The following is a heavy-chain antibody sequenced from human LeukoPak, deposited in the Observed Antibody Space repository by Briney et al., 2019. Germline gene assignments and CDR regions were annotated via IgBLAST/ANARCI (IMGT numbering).Heavy chain of an antibody. CDR2: IYYSGST. J-gene: IGHJ3*02. Sequence: PSGTLSLTCAVSGGSISSSNWWSWVRQHPGKGLEWIGYIYYSGSTYYNPSLKSRVTISVDTSKNQFSLKLSAVTAADTAVYYCASERDAFDIWGQGTMVTVSS. V-gene: IGHV4-4*02. CDR1: GGSISSSNW. CDR3: ASERDAFDI.